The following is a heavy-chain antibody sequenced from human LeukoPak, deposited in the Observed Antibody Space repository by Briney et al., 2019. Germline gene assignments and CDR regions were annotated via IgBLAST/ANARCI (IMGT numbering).Heavy chain of an antibody. D-gene: IGHD6-13*01. CDR1: GFTFSSYA. J-gene: IGHJ5*02. V-gene: IGHV3-21*01. Sequence: GGSLRLSCAASGFTFSSYAMNWVRQAPGKGLEWVSSISSSSSYIYYADSVKGRFTISRDNAKNSLYLQMDSLRAEDTAVYYCASIAAAGTGWFDPWGQGTLVTVSS. CDR3: ASIAAAGTGWFDP. CDR2: ISSSSSYI.